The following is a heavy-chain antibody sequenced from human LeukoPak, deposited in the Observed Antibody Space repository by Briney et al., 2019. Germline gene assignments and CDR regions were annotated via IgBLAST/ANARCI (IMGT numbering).Heavy chain of an antibody. D-gene: IGHD5-24*01. J-gene: IGHJ4*02. CDR1: GYTFTSYD. V-gene: IGHV1-8*01. Sequence: ASVKVSCKASGYTFTSYDINWVRQATGQGLEWMGWMNPHSGNTGYAQKFQGRVTITADKSTSTAYMELSSLRSEDTAVYYCARERDGYNYWFDYWGQGTLVTVSS. CDR3: ARERDGYNYWFDY. CDR2: MNPHSGNT.